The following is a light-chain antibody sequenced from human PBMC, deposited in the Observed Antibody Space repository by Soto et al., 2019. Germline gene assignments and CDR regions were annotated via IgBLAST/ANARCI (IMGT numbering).Light chain of an antibody. CDR1: LSVSVY. J-gene: IGKJ1*01. CDR2: DAS. CDR3: QQRSNWPRT. V-gene: IGKV3-11*01. Sequence: ETVMSQPPGSLSVSTGERATLPCMTRLSVSVYWDWYQQRPGQAPRLLISDASNSATGIPARFSGRESGTDFTLTISSLQPEDCAVYYCQQRSNWPRTFGQGTNLDI.